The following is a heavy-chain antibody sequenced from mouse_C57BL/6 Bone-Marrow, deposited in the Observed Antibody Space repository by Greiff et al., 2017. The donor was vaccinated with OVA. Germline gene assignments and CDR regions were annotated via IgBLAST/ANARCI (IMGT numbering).Heavy chain of an antibody. CDR3: ARGGSSSYWYFDV. V-gene: IGHV3-6*01. J-gene: IGHJ1*03. D-gene: IGHD1-1*01. CDR2: ISYDGSN. CDR1: GYSITSGYY. Sequence: EVQLQQSGPGLVKPSQSLSLTCSVTGYSITSGYYWNWIRQFPGNKLEWMGYISYDGSNNYNPSLKNRISITRDPSKNQFFLKLNSVTTEDTATYYCARGGSSSYWYFDVWGTGTTVTVSS.